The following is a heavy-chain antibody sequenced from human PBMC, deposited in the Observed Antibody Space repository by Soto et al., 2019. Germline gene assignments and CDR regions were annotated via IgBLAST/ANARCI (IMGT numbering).Heavy chain of an antibody. CDR3: AKFGSAAIRDAFDI. D-gene: IGHD2-2*02. CDR1: GFTFDDYA. V-gene: IGHV3-9*01. Sequence: EVQLVESGGGLVQPGRSLRLSCAASGFTFDDYAMHWVRQAPGKGLEWVSGISWNSGNIGYADSVKGRFTISRDNDXNSLYLQMNSLRAEDTALYYCAKFGSAAIRDAFDIWGQGTMVTVSS. J-gene: IGHJ3*02. CDR2: ISWNSGNI.